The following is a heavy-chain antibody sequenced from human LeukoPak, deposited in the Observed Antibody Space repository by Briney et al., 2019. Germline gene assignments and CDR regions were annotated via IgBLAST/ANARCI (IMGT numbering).Heavy chain of an antibody. D-gene: IGHD2-2*01. CDR1: GGTFSSYT. Sequence: SVKVSCKASGGTFSSYTISWVRQAPGQGLEWMGRIIPILGIANYAQKFQGRVTITADKSTSTAYMELSSLRSEDTAVYYCARDPCSSTSRALDWFDPWGQGTLVTVSS. V-gene: IGHV1-69*04. J-gene: IGHJ5*02. CDR3: ARDPCSSTSRALDWFDP. CDR2: IIPILGIA.